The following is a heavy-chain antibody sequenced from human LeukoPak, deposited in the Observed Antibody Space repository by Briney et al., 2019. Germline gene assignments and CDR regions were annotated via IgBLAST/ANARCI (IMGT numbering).Heavy chain of an antibody. D-gene: IGHD3-22*01. J-gene: IGHJ4*02. CDR3: AKVGDSSGYYYYPLDY. V-gene: IGHV3-30*04. Sequence: GGSLRLSCAASGFTFSIYAMHWVRQAPGKGREWVAVISYDGSNKYYADSVKGRFTISRDNSKNTLYLQMNSLRAEDTAVYYCAKVGDSSGYYYYPLDYWGQGTLVTVSS. CDR1: GFTFSIYA. CDR2: ISYDGSNK.